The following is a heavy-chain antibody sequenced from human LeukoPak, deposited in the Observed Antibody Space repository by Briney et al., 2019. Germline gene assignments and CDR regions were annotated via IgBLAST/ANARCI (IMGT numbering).Heavy chain of an antibody. CDR2: ISGSGGST. J-gene: IGHJ4*02. CDR1: GFTFSSYA. V-gene: IGHV3-23*01. Sequence: QPGGSLRLSCAASGFTFSSYAMSWFRQAPGKGLEWVSAISGSGGSTYYADSVKGRFTISRDNSKTTLYLQMNSLRAEDTAVSYCANVRVSGSSRWGRYFDYWGQGTLVTVSS. D-gene: IGHD6-13*01. CDR3: ANVRVSGSSRWGRYFDY.